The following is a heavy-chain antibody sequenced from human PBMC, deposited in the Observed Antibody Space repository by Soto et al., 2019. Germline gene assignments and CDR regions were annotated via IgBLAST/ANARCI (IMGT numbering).Heavy chain of an antibody. V-gene: IGHV1-8*01. J-gene: IGHJ6*02. CDR2: MNPNSGNT. D-gene: IGHD3-3*01. Sequence: VASVKVSCKASGYTFTSYDINWVRQATGQGLDWRGWMNPNSGNTGYAQKFQGRVTMTRNTSISTAYMELSSLRSEDTAVYYCARGENTIFGVVTYYYYGMDVWGQGTTVTVSS. CDR1: GYTFTSYD. CDR3: ARGENTIFGVVTYYYYGMDV.